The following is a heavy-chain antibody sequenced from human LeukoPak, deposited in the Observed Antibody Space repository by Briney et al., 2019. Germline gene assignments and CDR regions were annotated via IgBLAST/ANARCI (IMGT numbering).Heavy chain of an antibody. CDR1: GFTFSSYA. Sequence: GGSLRLSCAASGFTFSSYAMSWVRQAPGKGLEWVSAISGSGGRTYYADSVKGRLTISRDNSKNTLYLQMNSLRAEDTAVYYCARGGSMKQLVGRGGRYFDYWGQGTLVTVSS. J-gene: IGHJ4*02. D-gene: IGHD6-6*01. CDR2: ISGSGGRT. V-gene: IGHV3-23*01. CDR3: ARGGSMKQLVGRGGRYFDY.